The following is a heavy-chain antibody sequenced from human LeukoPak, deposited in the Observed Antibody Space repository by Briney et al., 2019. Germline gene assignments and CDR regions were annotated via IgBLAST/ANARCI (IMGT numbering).Heavy chain of an antibody. D-gene: IGHD4-23*01. V-gene: IGHV4-34*01. J-gene: IGHJ6*03. CDR2: INDSGST. CDR1: GGSFSDYY. CDR3: ARRLRWGHYYYMDV. Sequence: PSETLSLTCAVYGGSFSDYYWGWIRQPPGKGLEWIGEINDSGSTNYNPSLKSRVTISVDTSKNQFSLKLSSVTAADTAVYYCARRLRWGHYYYMDVWGKGTTVTISS.